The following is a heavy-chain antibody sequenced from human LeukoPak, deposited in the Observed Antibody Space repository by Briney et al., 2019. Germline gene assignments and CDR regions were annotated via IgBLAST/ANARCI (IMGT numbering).Heavy chain of an antibody. CDR2: ITSSSSYI. D-gene: IGHD2-2*02. Sequence: ETLSLTCAVYGGSFSGYYWSWIRQPPGKGLEWVSSITSSSSYIYYADSVKGRFTISRDNAKNSLYLQMNSLRAEDTAVYYCARDRGFSSYTYNWFDPWGQGTLVTVSS. J-gene: IGHJ5*02. CDR1: GGSFSGYY. CDR3: ARDRGFSSYTYNWFDP. V-gene: IGHV3-21*01.